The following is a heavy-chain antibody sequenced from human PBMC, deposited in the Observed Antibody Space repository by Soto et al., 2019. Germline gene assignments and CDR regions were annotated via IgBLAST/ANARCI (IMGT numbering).Heavy chain of an antibody. V-gene: IGHV4-61*01. Sequence: PSETLSLTCTVSGGSVSSGNYYWSWIRQPPGKGLEWIGSVYYSGRTKYNPSLKRRVTISVDTSRNQFSLKVNSVTAADTAVYYCARDTVVVPALFDPWGPGTMLTVYS. CDR3: ARDTVVVPALFDP. CDR1: GGSVSSGNYY. CDR2: VYYSGRT. D-gene: IGHD2-2*01. J-gene: IGHJ5*02.